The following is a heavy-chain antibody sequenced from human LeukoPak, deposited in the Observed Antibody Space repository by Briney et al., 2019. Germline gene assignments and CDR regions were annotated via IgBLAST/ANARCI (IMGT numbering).Heavy chain of an antibody. Sequence: GGSLRLSCAAAGFSFSTYAMSWVRQAPGMGLEWVSAISNAGGTTYYADSAKGRFTISRDNSKNALYLQMNSLRAEDTAVYYCATNWNLDQWGQGTLVTVSS. CDR2: ISNAGGTT. J-gene: IGHJ4*02. D-gene: IGHD1-20*01. CDR1: GFSFSTYA. CDR3: ATNWNLDQ. V-gene: IGHV3-23*01.